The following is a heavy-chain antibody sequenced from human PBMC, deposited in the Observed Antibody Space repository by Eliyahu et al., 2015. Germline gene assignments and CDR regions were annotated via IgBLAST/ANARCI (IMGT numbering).Heavy chain of an antibody. CDR1: GYXFTSXG. J-gene: IGHJ4*02. CDR3: AREESGYYYDSSGYYNVY. D-gene: IGHD3-22*01. Sequence: QVQLVQSGAEVKXPGASVKVXCKASGYXFTSXGXXWVRQAPGQGXXWMGWNSAYIGNTNYAQKLQGRVTMTTDTSTSTAYMELRSLRSDDTAVYYCAREESGYYYDSSGYYNVYWGQGTLVTVSS. V-gene: IGHV1-18*04. CDR2: NSAYIGNT.